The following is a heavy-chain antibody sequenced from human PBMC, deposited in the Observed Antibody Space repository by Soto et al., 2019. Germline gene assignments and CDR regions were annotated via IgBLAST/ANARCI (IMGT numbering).Heavy chain of an antibody. Sequence: QVQLQESGPGLVKPSGTLSLTCAVSGGSITNTDWWTWVRQPPGMGLEWVGDISLSGNTNYNPSLEGLAAISLDKSRNQFSLILNSVTAADTAVYYCASRGSSVPFWGQGTLVTVSS. D-gene: IGHD2-2*01. V-gene: IGHV4-4*02. J-gene: IGHJ4*02. CDR2: ISLSGNT. CDR3: ASRGSSVPF. CDR1: GGSITNTDW.